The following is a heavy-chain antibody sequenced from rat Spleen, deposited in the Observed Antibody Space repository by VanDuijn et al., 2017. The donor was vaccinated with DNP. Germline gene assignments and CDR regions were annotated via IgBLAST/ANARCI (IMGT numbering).Heavy chain of an antibody. CDR2: INTDGGIT. D-gene: IGHD4-3*01. CDR1: GFTFNKYW. CDR3: SKSRGGYAMDA. V-gene: IGHV5-58*01. J-gene: IGHJ4*01. Sequence: EVQLVESGGGLVQPGRSLKLSCAASGFTFNKYWMTWIRQVPGKGLEWIASINTDGGITNYRDSVKGRFTISRENAENTVSLQMNSLRSEDAATYYCSKSRGGYAMDAWGQGTSVTVSS.